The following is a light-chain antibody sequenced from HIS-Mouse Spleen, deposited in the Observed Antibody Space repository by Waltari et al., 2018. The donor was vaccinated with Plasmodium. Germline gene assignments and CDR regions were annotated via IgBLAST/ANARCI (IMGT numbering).Light chain of an antibody. CDR2: DVS. CDR3: SSYTSRSTLNDV. V-gene: IGLV2-14*03. J-gene: IGLJ1*01. CDR1: TSDVGGYNY. Sequence: QSALTQPASVSGSPGQSITISCTGSTSDVGGYNYASWSQQHPGKAPTLRIYDVSNRPGGVSNRFSGTKSGNTASLTISRLQAEDEADYYFSSYTSRSTLNDVFGTGTKVTVL.